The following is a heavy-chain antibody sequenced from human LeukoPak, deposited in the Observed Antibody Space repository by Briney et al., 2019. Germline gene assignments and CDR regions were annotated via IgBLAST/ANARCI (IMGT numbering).Heavy chain of an antibody. V-gene: IGHV4-39*01. Sequence: SETLSLTCTVSGGSISSNSYYWGWIRQPPGKGLEWIGSIYYSGSTYYNPSLKSRVTISVDTSKNQFSLKLSSVTAADTAVYYCARIGGSGYYYEFDYWGQGTLVTVSS. CDR2: IYYSGST. CDR1: GGSISSNSYY. CDR3: ARIGGSGYYYEFDY. D-gene: IGHD3-22*01. J-gene: IGHJ4*02.